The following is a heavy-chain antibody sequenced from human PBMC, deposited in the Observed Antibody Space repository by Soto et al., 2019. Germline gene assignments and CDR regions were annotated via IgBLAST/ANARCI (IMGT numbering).Heavy chain of an antibody. V-gene: IGHV3-7*03. CDR1: GFTFSRFW. CDR2: IQQDGSEK. CDR3: ARVRYGGYSYYFDY. J-gene: IGHJ4*02. Sequence: GGSLRLSCAVSGFTFSRFWLAWVGQAPGRGLEWVANIQQDGSEKYYVDSVKGRFTMSKDNVKNSLYLQMNSLGAEDTAVYYCARVRYGGYSYYFDYWGQGALVTVSS. D-gene: IGHD4-17*01.